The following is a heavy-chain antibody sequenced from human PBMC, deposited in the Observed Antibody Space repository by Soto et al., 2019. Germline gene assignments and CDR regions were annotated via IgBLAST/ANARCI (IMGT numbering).Heavy chain of an antibody. CDR3: AREVREHDYYYYGMDV. J-gene: IGHJ6*04. V-gene: IGHV3-33*01. Sequence: PGGLLIVSREVSGVTFNIFWIPWVRQATGTGLEWVAIIWYDGSNKYYADSVNGRLTISRDNSKNTLYLQMNSLRAEETAVYYCAREVREHDYYYYGMDVWGKGTTVTVSS. CDR2: IWYDGSNK. D-gene: IGHD1-1*01. CDR1: GVTFNIFW.